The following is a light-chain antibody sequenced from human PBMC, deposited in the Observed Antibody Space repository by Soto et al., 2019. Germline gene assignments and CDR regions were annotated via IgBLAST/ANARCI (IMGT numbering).Light chain of an antibody. Sequence: DMQMTQSPSSLVASVGGRVTLTCRASQSISSYLNWYQQKPGKSPKLLIYAASSLQSGVTSRFSGSGSGTDFTLTISSLQPEDFATYYCQPSYSTPITVGPVTRLEI. CDR2: AAS. CDR1: QSISSY. J-gene: IGKJ5*01. CDR3: QPSYSTPIT. V-gene: IGKV1-39*01.